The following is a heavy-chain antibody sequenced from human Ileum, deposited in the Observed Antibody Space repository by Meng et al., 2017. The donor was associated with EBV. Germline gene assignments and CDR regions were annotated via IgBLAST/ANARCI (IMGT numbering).Heavy chain of an antibody. CDR3: ARGVYGPTTRGREYFIH. CDR1: GGSFNGYY. D-gene: IGHD2-8*01. Sequence: QAHLQQWGEGLVKPAETLSLTCGVYGGSFNGYYWTWIRQPPGKGLEWIGEINHSGSTNYNPSLKSRVIISVDTSKNQFSLNLSSVTAADTAVYYCARGVYGPTTRGREYFIHWGRGTLVTVSS. CDR2: INHSGST. V-gene: IGHV4-34*01. J-gene: IGHJ1*01.